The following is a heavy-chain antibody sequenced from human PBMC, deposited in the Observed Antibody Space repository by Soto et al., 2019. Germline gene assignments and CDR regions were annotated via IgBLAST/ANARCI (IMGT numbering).Heavy chain of an antibody. J-gene: IGHJ6*02. Sequence: SETLSLTCTVSGGSISSGDYYWSWIRQPPGKGLEWIGYIYYSGSTYYNPSLKSRVTISVDTSKNQFSLKLSSVTAADTAVYYCARVQVDDFWSGHKGYGMDVWGQGTTVTVSS. CDR2: IYYSGST. CDR3: ARVQVDDFWSGHKGYGMDV. CDR1: GGSISSGDYY. V-gene: IGHV4-30-4*01. D-gene: IGHD3-3*01.